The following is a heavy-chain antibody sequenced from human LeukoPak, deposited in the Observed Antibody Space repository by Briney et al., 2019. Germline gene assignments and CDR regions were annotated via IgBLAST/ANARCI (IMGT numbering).Heavy chain of an antibody. CDR2: ISTSGGST. V-gene: IGHV3-23*01. Sequence: GGSLRLSCAASGFTFSSCAMSWVRQAPGKGLEWVSAISTSGGSTYYADSVKGRFTISRDNSKNTLYVQMNSLRAEDTAVYYCAKYCTSTSCYGAFDIWGQGTMVTVSS. CDR1: GFTFSSCA. J-gene: IGHJ3*02. CDR3: AKYCTSTSCYGAFDI. D-gene: IGHD2-2*01.